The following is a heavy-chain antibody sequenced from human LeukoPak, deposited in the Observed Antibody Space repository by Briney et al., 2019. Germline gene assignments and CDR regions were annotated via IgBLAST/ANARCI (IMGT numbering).Heavy chain of an antibody. CDR2: IKSKTDGGTT. Sequence: PGGSLRLSCTASGFTFNIYSMNWVRQAPGKGLEWVGRIKSKTDGGTTDYAAPVKGRFTISRDDSKNTLYLQMNSLKTEDTAVYYCTTDRYCSSTSCYSQTYYFDYWGQGTLVTVSS. CDR1: GFTFNIYS. J-gene: IGHJ4*02. CDR3: TTDRYCSSTSCYSQTYYFDY. D-gene: IGHD2-2*02. V-gene: IGHV3-15*01.